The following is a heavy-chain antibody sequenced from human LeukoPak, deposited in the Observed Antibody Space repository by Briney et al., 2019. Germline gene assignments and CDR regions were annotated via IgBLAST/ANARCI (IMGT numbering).Heavy chain of an antibody. CDR2: IYPGDSDT. J-gene: IGHJ3*02. CDR1: GCSFTSYW. CDR3: ARHRAMVRPLWYAFDI. V-gene: IGHV5-51*01. D-gene: IGHD3-10*01. Sequence: GESLKISCKGSGCSFTSYWIGWVRQMPGKGLEWMGIIYPGDSDTRYSPSFQGQVTISADKSISTAYLQWSSLKASDTAMYYCARHRAMVRPLWYAFDIWGQGTMVTVSS.